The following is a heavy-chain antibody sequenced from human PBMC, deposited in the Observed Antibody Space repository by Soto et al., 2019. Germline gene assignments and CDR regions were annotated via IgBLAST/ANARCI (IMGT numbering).Heavy chain of an antibody. Sequence: SETLSLTCTVSSGSISGTSYYWGWIRQPPGKGLEWIGNIYYNRNTYYNPSLKSRVTISVDTSKNQFSLKLSSVTAADTAVYYCARLRIYCSGGSCYSYFDYWGQGTLVTVSS. CDR3: ARLRIYCSGGSCYSYFDY. CDR1: SGSISGTSYY. D-gene: IGHD2-15*01. CDR2: IYYNRNT. V-gene: IGHV4-39*01. J-gene: IGHJ4*02.